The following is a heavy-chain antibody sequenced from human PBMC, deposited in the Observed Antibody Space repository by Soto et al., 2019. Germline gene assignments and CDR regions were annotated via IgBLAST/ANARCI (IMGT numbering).Heavy chain of an antibody. CDR2: ISYDGSNK. Sequence: PGGSLRLSCAASGFSFSSYTMSWVRQAPGKGLEWVAVISYDGSNKYYADSVKGRFTISRDNSKNTLYLQMNSLRAEDTAVYYCAKDQDSNYLDLDYWGQGTLVTSPQ. CDR1: GFSFSSYT. J-gene: IGHJ4*02. V-gene: IGHV3-30*18. CDR3: AKDQDSNYLDLDY. D-gene: IGHD4-4*01.